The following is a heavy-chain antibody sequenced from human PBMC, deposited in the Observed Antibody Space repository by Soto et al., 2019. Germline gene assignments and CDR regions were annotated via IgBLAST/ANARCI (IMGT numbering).Heavy chain of an antibody. CDR2: IWYDGSNK. V-gene: IGHV3-33*01. CDR3: ARDISGSYQGKAFDI. Sequence: PGGSLRLSCAASGFTFSSYGMHWVRQAPGKGLEWVAVIWYDGSNKYYADSVKGRFTISRDNSKNTLYLQMNSLRAEDTAVYYCARDISGSYQGKAFDIWGQGTMVTVSS. CDR1: GFTFSSYG. D-gene: IGHD1-26*01. J-gene: IGHJ3*02.